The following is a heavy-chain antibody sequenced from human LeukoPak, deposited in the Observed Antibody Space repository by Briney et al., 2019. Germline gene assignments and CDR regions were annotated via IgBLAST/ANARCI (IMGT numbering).Heavy chain of an antibody. D-gene: IGHD3-3*01. J-gene: IGHJ4*02. V-gene: IGHV3-9*01. CDR1: GFTFDDYA. CDR2: ISWNSGSI. Sequence: SGRSLRLSCAAPGFTFDDYAMHWVRQAPGKGLEWVSGISWNSGSIGYADSVKGRFTISRDNAKNSLYLQMNSLRAEDTALYYCAKVAGYYHYYFDYWGQGTLVTVSS. CDR3: AKVAGYYHYYFDY.